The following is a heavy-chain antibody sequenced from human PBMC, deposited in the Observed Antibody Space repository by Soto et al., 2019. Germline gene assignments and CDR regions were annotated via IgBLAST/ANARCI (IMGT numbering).Heavy chain of an antibody. CDR3: AKDLPIKQWLVWDDAFDI. Sequence: HPGGSLRLSCPASGFTFSSYGMHWVRQAPGKGLEWVAVISYDGSNKYNADSVKGRFTISRDNSKNTLYLQMNSLRAEDTAVYYCAKDLPIKQWLVWDDAFDIWGQGTMVTVSS. D-gene: IGHD6-19*01. CDR2: ISYDGSNK. CDR1: GFTFSSYG. V-gene: IGHV3-30*18. J-gene: IGHJ3*02.